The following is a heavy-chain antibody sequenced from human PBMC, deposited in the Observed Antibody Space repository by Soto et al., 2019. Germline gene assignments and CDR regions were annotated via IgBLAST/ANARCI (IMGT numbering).Heavy chain of an antibody. Sequence: QVQLQESGPGLVKPSETLSLTCTVSGGSISSYYWSWIRQPPGKGLEWIGYIYYSGSTNYNPSLKSRVTISVDTSKNQFSLKLSSVTAADTAVYYCARETIFGTNWFDPWGQGTLVTVSS. J-gene: IGHJ5*02. CDR3: ARETIFGTNWFDP. CDR2: IYYSGST. D-gene: IGHD3-3*01. CDR1: GGSISSYY. V-gene: IGHV4-59*01.